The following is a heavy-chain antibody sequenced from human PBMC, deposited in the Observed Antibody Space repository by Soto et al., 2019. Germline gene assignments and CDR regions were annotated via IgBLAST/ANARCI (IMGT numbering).Heavy chain of an antibody. CDR2: IYWNEDK. CDR3: VHTVMVHTITGGHYFDY. CDR1: AFSLSTNGVG. J-gene: IGHJ4*02. V-gene: IGHV2-5*01. Sequence: SGPTLVNPTQTLTLTCTFSAFSLSTNGVGVGWIRQPPGKPLEWLAVIYWNEDKRYSRSLKSRLSITKDTSKNQVVLTMTTMDPVDTATYYCVHTVMVHTITGGHYFDYWGQGIRGTVSS. D-gene: IGHD2-8*01.